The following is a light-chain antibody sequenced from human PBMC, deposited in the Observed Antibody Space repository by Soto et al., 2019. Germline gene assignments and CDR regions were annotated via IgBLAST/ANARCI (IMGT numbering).Light chain of an antibody. Sequence: EIVMTPSPATLSVSPVERATLSCRASQSVSSDLAWYHQKPGQAPRLLIYGASTRATGIPDRFSGSGSGTDFTLTISRLEPEDFAVYYCQQYGSSGTFGQGTKVDIK. CDR2: GAS. CDR1: QSVSSD. V-gene: IGKV3-20*01. J-gene: IGKJ1*01. CDR3: QQYGSSGT.